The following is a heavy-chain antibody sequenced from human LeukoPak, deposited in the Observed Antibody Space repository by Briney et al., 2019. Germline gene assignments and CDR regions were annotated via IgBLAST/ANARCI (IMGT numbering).Heavy chain of an antibody. Sequence: SETLSLTCTVSGYSISSGYSWSWIRQPPGKGLEWIGYIYHSGSTYYNPSLKSRVTISVDRSKNQFSLKLSSVTAADTAIYYCARDLGGVLDYWGQGTLVTVSS. CDR3: ARDLGGVLDY. J-gene: IGHJ4*02. D-gene: IGHD3-16*01. CDR2: IYHSGST. V-gene: IGHV4-38-2*02. CDR1: GYSISSGYS.